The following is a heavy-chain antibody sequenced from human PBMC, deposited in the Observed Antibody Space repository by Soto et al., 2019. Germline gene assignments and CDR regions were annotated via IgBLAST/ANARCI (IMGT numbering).Heavy chain of an antibody. CDR3: AAGWGRIVGLDP. CDR2: IIPIFGTP. D-gene: IGHD2-21*01. J-gene: IGHJ5*02. CDR1: GGTFSRFA. V-gene: IGHV1-69*01. Sequence: QVQLVQSGAEVKKAGSSVKVSCTASGGTFSRFAISWVRQAPGQGLEWMGGIIPIFGTPNYAQKFQGRATITADDSTSTVYMELSSLTSEDTAVYYCAAGWGRIVGLDPWGQGTLVSVSS.